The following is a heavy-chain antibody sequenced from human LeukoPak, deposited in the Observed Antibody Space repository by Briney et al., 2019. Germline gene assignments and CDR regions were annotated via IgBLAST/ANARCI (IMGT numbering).Heavy chain of an antibody. CDR3: ARGGRIKIFGEVIRTVKDDAFDI. V-gene: IGHV1-3*03. J-gene: IGHJ3*02. Sequence: GASVKVSCKTSGYTFTNYAMHWVRQAPGQRLEWMGWINAGTGNTKSSQKFQGRVTITRDTSASTAHMELSGLRSEDVAVYYCARGGRIKIFGEVIRTVKDDAFDIWGQGTMVTVSS. D-gene: IGHD3-3*01. CDR1: GYTFTNYA. CDR2: INAGTGNT.